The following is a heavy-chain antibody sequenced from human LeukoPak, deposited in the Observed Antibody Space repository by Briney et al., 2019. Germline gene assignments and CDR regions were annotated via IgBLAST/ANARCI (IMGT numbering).Heavy chain of an antibody. J-gene: IGHJ4*02. CDR3: ARDLGYSSGPNY. CDR1: GFSFSSFS. CDR2: ISGGSSFT. V-gene: IGHV3-21*01. D-gene: IGHD6-19*01. Sequence: GGSLRLSCAASGFSFSSFSMNWVRQAPGRGLEWVSYISGGSSFTYYVDSVKGRFTISRDNAKNSLYLQMNSLRAEDTAVYYCARDLGYSSGPNYWGQGTRVTVSS.